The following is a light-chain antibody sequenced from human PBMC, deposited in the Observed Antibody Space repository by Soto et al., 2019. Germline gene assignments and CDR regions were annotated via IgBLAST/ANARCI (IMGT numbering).Light chain of an antibody. CDR3: HQYGSSPGT. CDR1: QRVTGNY. V-gene: IGKV3-20*01. Sequence: ETVLTQSPGTLSLSPGERATLSCRASQRVTGNYLAWYQQKPGQAPRLLIFGASIRDTGIPDRFSGSGSGTDFTLTISRLEPEDFAVYYCHQYGSSPGTFGQGTKVEI. J-gene: IGKJ1*01. CDR2: GAS.